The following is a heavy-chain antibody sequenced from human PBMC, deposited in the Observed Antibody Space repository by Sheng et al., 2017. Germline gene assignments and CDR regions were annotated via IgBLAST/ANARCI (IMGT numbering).Heavy chain of an antibody. CDR3: ARAGGCSSTSCYTAAVYDYIWGSYRLKSNWFDP. Sequence: QVQLVQSGAEVKKPGASVKVSCKASGYTFTSYGISWVRQAPGQGLEWMGWISAYNGNTNYAQKLQGRVTMTTDTSTSTAYMELRSLRSDDTAVYYCARAGGCSSTSCYTAAVYDYIWGSYRLKSNWFDPWGQGTLVTVSS. CDR2: ISAYNGNT. V-gene: IGHV1-18*01. D-gene: IGHD2-2*02. CDR1: GYTFTSYG. J-gene: IGHJ5*02.